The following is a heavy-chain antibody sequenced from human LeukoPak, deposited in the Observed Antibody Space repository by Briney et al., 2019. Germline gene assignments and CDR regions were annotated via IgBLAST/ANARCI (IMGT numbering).Heavy chain of an antibody. CDR3: GRRTPGAHDAFDI. Sequence: ASVKVSCKASGYTFTSYYMHWVRQAPGQGLEWMGIINPSGGSTSYAQKFQGRVTMTRDMSTSTVYMELSSLGSEDTALYYCGRRTPGAHDAFDIWGQGTMVTVSS. CDR1: GYTFTSYY. V-gene: IGHV1-46*01. D-gene: IGHD1-26*01. J-gene: IGHJ3*02. CDR2: INPSGGST.